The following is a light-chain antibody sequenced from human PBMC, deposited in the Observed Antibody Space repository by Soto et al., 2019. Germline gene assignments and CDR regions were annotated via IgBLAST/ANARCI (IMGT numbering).Light chain of an antibody. J-gene: IGLJ2*01. CDR3: SSYRSSSSPVV. CDR2: DVS. V-gene: IGLV2-14*01. CDR1: SSDIGFYNF. Sequence: QSALTQPASVSGSPGQSITSSCTGTSSDIGFYNFVSWYQQSPDKAPKLIIFDVSNRPSGVSNRFSGSKSGNTASLTISGLEADDEADYYCSSYRSSSSPVVFGGGTKLTVL.